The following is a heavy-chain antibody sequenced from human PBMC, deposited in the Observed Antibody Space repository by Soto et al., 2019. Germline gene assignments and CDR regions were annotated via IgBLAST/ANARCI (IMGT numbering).Heavy chain of an antibody. V-gene: IGHV3-53*01. CDR2: IYSGGST. Sequence: GGSLRLSCAASGFTVSSNYMSWVRQAPGKGLEWVSVIYSGGSTYYADSVKGRFTISRDNSKNTLYLQMNSLRAEDTAVYYCARDPSGYYNSSGYYYGMDVWGQGTTVTVSS. CDR1: GFTVSSNY. CDR3: ARDPSGYYNSSGYYYGMDV. J-gene: IGHJ6*02. D-gene: IGHD3-3*01.